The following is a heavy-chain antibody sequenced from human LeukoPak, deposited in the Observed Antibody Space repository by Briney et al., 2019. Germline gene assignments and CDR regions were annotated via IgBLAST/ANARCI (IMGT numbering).Heavy chain of an antibody. D-gene: IGHD6-19*01. CDR1: GDSVSSNSAA. J-gene: IGHJ3*02. Sequence: SQTLSLTCAISGDSVSSNSAAWNWLRQSRSRGLEWPGRTDYGSKWSNDYAVSEKSRITINPVTSKNQFSLQLNSVTPEDTAVYYCARSSPRIAVAGTYAFDIWGQGTMVTVSS. CDR2: TDYGSKWSN. V-gene: IGHV6-1*01. CDR3: ARSSPRIAVAGTYAFDI.